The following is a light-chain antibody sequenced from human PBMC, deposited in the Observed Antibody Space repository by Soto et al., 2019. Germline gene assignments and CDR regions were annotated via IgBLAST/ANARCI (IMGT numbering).Light chain of an antibody. CDR2: GST. Sequence: DIVLTQSPGTLSLSPGERATLSCRASQNVDSTYLAWYQQKPGQAPRLVIYGSTRRAAGIPDRFSGSGSGTDFTLTISRLDPEDCAVYFCQQYGGSTLCSFGPGTKVDIK. V-gene: IGKV3-20*01. CDR3: QQYGGSTLCS. J-gene: IGKJ2*02. CDR1: QNVDSTY.